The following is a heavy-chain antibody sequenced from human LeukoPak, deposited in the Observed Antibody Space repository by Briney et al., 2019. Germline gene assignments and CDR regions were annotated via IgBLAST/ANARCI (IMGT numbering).Heavy chain of an antibody. J-gene: IGHJ3*02. V-gene: IGHV3-20*04. CDR3: ARGMTSVTTDAFDI. CDR2: INWNAGSI. CDR1: GFAFENYA. Sequence: PGGSLRLSCAASGFAFENYAMTWLRQAPGKGLEWVSGINWNAGSIGYADSVKGRFTISRDNAKNSLYLQMHSLRAEDTALYYCARGMTSVTTDAFDIWGQGTRVTVSS. D-gene: IGHD4-17*01.